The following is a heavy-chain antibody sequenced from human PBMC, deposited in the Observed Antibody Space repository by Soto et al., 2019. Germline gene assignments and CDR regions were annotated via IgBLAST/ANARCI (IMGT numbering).Heavy chain of an antibody. D-gene: IGHD3-16*02. Sequence: SETLSLTCTVSGGSISSYYWSWIRQPPGKGLEWIGYIYYSGSTNYNPSLKSRVTISVDTSKNQFSLKLSSVTAADTAVYYCASTTYYDYIWGSYRGDYYFDYWGQGTLVTVSS. J-gene: IGHJ4*02. CDR3: ASTTYYDYIWGSYRGDYYFDY. V-gene: IGHV4-59*08. CDR2: IYYSGST. CDR1: GGSISSYY.